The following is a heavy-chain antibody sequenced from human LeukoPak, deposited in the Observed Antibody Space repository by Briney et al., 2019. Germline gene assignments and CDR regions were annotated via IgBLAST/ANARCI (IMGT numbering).Heavy chain of an antibody. J-gene: IGHJ3*02. D-gene: IGHD3-9*01. V-gene: IGHV4-59*08. CDR2: IYNSRST. CDR3: ARRNILTEGEAFDI. Sequence: PSETLSLTCTVSGSSTSSYYWTCIRQPPGEGLEWIGYIYNSRSTNYNPSLNSRVTISADASKNQFSLKLNSVNAADTAVYYCARRNILTEGEAFDIWGQGTMVTVSS. CDR1: GSSTSSYY.